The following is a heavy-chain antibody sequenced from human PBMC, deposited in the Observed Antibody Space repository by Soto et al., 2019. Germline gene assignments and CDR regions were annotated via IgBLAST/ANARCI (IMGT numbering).Heavy chain of an antibody. CDR3: VRVVTLPSSPDN. V-gene: IGHV1-69*12. CDR2: IVHIVDTS. CDR1: GGTFSSYA. Sequence: QVQLVQSGAEVRQPASSVKVSCKTSGGTFSSYAISWVRQAPGQGLEWMGGIVHIVDTSTYAQKFQGRVTITADESTSTGYMELSSPRSDDTAVFYCVRVVTLPSSPDNWGPGTLVTVSS. D-gene: IGHD2-15*01. J-gene: IGHJ4*02.